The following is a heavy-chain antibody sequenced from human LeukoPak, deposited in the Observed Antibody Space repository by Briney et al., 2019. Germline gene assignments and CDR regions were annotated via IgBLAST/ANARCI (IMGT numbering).Heavy chain of an antibody. J-gene: IGHJ5*02. CDR1: GFTFDDYA. Sequence: GRSLRLSCAASGFTFDDYAMHWVRQAPGKGLEWVSGISWNSGSIGYADSVKGRFTISRDNAKNSLYLQMNSLRAEDTALYYCAKGRGGSSTSAPWFDPWGQGTLVTVSS. D-gene: IGHD2-2*01. CDR2: ISWNSGSI. CDR3: AKGRGGSSTSAPWFDP. V-gene: IGHV3-9*01.